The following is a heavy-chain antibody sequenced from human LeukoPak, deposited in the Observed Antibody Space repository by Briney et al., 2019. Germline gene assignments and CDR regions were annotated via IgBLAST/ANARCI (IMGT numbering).Heavy chain of an antibody. CDR1: GGCISSYY. J-gene: IGHJ4*02. V-gene: IGHV4-59*01. D-gene: IGHD5-12*01. Sequence: PSETLSLTCTVSGGCISSYYWNWTRQPPGKGLEWIGYISYSGTTNYNPSLKSRVTISVDTSKKQFSLKLTAATATDTAGYYCATGDDYKSTVFEYWGQGTLVTVSS. CDR3: ATGDDYKSTVFEY. CDR2: ISYSGTT.